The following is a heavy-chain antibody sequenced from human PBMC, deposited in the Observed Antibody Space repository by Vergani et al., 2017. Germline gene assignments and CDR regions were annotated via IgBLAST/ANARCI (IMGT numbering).Heavy chain of an antibody. CDR3: AKVGRSEVAGTFGAFDI. CDR2: IGGDGNT. CDR1: GFSFSGNA. V-gene: IGHV3-23*01. D-gene: IGHD6-19*01. J-gene: IGHJ3*02. Sequence: EVQLLESGGGLVQPGGSLRLSCAASGFSFSGNAMSWVRQAPGKGLEWVSGIGGDGNTHYPDSVKGRFTISRDNSKNTLFLHMNSLRPEDTAVYYCAKVGRSEVAGTFGAFDIWGQGTMVTVSS.